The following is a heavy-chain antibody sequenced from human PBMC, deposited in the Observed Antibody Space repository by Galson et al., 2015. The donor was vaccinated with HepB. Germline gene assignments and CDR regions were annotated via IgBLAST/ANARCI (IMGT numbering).Heavy chain of an antibody. J-gene: IGHJ4*02. D-gene: IGHD4-17*01. V-gene: IGHV1-3*01. CDR2: INAGNGNT. Sequence: SVKVSCKASGYTFTSYAMHWVRQAPGQRLEWMGWINAGNGNTKYSQKFQGRVTITRDTSASTAYMELSSLRSEDTAVYYCARARSGDYASFDYWGQGTLVTVSS. CDR3: ARARSGDYASFDY. CDR1: GYTFTSYA.